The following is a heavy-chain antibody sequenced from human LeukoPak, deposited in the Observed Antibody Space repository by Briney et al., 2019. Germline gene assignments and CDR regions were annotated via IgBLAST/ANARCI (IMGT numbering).Heavy chain of an antibody. CDR3: AKGPDVTTEYYYYYYGMDV. Sequence: GGSLRLSCAASGFTFSSYGMHWVRQAPGKGLEWVAGISYDGSNKYYADSVKGRFTISRDNSKNTLYLQMNSLRAEDTAVYYCAKGPDVTTEYYYYYYGMDVWGQGTTVTVSS. V-gene: IGHV3-30*18. CDR2: ISYDGSNK. D-gene: IGHD1-14*01. J-gene: IGHJ6*02. CDR1: GFTFSSYG.